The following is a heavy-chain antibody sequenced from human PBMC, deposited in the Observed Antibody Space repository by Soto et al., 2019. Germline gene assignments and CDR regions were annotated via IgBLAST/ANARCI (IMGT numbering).Heavy chain of an antibody. CDR3: ASAPALVDSSGYYRRPRDAFDI. CDR1: GCTFSSYA. V-gene: IGHV1-69*13. D-gene: IGHD3-22*01. CDR2: IIPIFGTA. J-gene: IGHJ3*02. Sequence: SVKVSFKASGCTFSSYAIIWVRQAPGQGLEWMGGIIPIFGTANYAQKFQGRVTITADESTSTAYMELSSLRSEDTAVYYCASAPALVDSSGYYRRPRDAFDIWGQGTMVTVSS.